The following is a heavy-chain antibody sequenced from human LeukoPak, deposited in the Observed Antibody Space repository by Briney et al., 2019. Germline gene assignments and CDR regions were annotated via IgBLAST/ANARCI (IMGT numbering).Heavy chain of an antibody. J-gene: IGHJ4*02. CDR2: NYSSGST. V-gene: IGHV4-59*01. CDR3: ARGKYSGSCFDN. Sequence: PSETLSLTCTVSGGSISSYLWSWIRHPPGKGRDWIGYNYSSGSTNYNTSLKSRVTILVDTSKNQFSLKVSSVTAADTAVYYCARGKYSGSCFDNWGEGRLVTVSS. D-gene: IGHD1-26*01. CDR1: GGSISSYL.